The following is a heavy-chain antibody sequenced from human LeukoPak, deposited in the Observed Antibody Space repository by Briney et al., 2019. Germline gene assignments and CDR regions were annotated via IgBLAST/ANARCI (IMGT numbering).Heavy chain of an antibody. V-gene: IGHV3-30*18. J-gene: IGHJ1*01. CDR3: EKELRGYSYGEH. Sequence: GRSLRLSCAASGFIFSNYGMHWVRQAPGKGLEWVAVISYDGSNKFYRDSVKGRFTISRDNSKNMLYLQTNSLRAEDTAVYYCEKELRGYSYGEHWGQGILVTVSS. CDR1: GFIFSNYG. CDR2: ISYDGSNK. D-gene: IGHD5-18*01.